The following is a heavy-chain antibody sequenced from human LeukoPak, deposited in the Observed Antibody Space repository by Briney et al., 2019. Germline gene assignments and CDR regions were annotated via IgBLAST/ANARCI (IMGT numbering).Heavy chain of an antibody. CDR3: ASVLFSYGHFDP. Sequence: GGSLRLSCAASGFTCDDFGMSWVRQAPGKGLEWVSGINYNGGSTSYADSVKGRFTISRDNAKNSLYLQMNSLRAEDTALYYCASVLFSYGHFDPWGQGTLVTVSS. D-gene: IGHD5-18*01. CDR1: GFTCDDFG. CDR2: INYNGGST. V-gene: IGHV3-20*04. J-gene: IGHJ5*02.